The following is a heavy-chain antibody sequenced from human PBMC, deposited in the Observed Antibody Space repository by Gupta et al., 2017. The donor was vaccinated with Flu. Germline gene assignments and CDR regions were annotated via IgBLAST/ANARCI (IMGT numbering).Heavy chain of an antibody. CDR1: GFNFSSHF. CDR3: AREVVNNRLDP. CDR2: IRFDGTAT. V-gene: IGHV3-74*01. D-gene: IGHD2-15*01. Sequence: ELQLVESGGGLVQPGGSLRLFCAASGFNFSSHFMHWVRQAPGKGLVWVSRIRFDGTATSYADSVKGRFTISRDNAKNTLYLPMNSLSPEDTALYYCAREVVNNRLDPWGQGTLVTVSS. J-gene: IGHJ5*02.